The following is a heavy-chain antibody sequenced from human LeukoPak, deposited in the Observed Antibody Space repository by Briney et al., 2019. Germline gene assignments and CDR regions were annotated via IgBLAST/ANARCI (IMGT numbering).Heavy chain of an antibody. D-gene: IGHD3-22*01. V-gene: IGHV1-69*05. CDR2: IIPIFGTA. CDR3: ARDRLDYDSSPVGY. Sequence: ASVKVSCKASGGTFSSYAISWVRQAPGQGLEWMGRIIPIFGTANSAQKFQGRVTITTDESTSTAYMELSSLRSEDTAVYYCARDRLDYDSSPVGYWGQGTLVTVSS. CDR1: GGTFSSYA. J-gene: IGHJ4*02.